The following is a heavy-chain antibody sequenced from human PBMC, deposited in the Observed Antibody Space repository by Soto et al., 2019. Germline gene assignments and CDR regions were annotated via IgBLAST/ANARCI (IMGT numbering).Heavy chain of an antibody. D-gene: IGHD1-26*01. CDR3: ARAMGATTPFDY. Sequence: GGSLRLSCAASGFIFSSYGMHWARQAPGKGLEWVAVIWFDGSDKYYADSVKGRFTISRDNSNNTLFLQMNSLRAEDTGVYYCARAMGATTPFDYWGQGTVVTVSS. CDR1: GFIFSSYG. J-gene: IGHJ4*02. CDR2: IWFDGSDK. V-gene: IGHV3-33*01.